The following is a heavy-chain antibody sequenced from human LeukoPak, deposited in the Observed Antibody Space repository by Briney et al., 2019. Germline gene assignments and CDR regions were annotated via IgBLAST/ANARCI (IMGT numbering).Heavy chain of an antibody. CDR3: ARGPMGILDY. Sequence: SETLSVTCAVYGGSFSGYYWSWIRQPRGKGLEWIGEINHSGSTNYNPSLKSRVTISVDTSKNQFSLKLSSVTAADTAVYYCARGPMGILDYWGQGTLVTVSS. D-gene: IGHD3-10*01. CDR2: INHSGST. J-gene: IGHJ4*02. CDR1: GGSFSGYY. V-gene: IGHV4-34*01.